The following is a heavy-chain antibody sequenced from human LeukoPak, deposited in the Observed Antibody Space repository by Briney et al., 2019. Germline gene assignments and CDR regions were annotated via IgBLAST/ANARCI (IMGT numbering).Heavy chain of an antibody. CDR2: VWYDGSDK. J-gene: IGHJ4*02. CDR1: GFTFSSYG. CDR3: ARDRSYGSGNYYPDY. Sequence: GRSLRLSCAASGFTFSSYGMHWVRQAPGKGLEWVALVWYDGSDKFYEDSAKGRFTISRDNSKNTLYLQMNSLRAEDTAVYYCARDRSYGSGNYYPDYWGQGTLVTVSS. D-gene: IGHD3-10*01. V-gene: IGHV3-33*01.